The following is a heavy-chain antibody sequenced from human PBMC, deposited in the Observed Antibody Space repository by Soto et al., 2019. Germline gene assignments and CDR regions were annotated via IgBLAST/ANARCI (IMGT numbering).Heavy chain of an antibody. Sequence: SETLSLTCAVSGGSFTSNNWWTWVRQPPGQGLEWIGEIYQTGSTNYNPSLKSRVTISLDKSENQFSLKVTSLTAADTAVYYCESRDPGTSVDYWGQGTLVTVSS. CDR1: GGSFTSNNW. J-gene: IGHJ4*02. V-gene: IGHV4-4*02. CDR3: ESRDPGTSVDY. CDR2: IYQTGST. D-gene: IGHD1-7*01.